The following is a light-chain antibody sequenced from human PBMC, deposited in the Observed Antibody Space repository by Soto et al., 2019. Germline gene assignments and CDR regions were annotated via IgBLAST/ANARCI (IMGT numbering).Light chain of an antibody. V-gene: IGKV3-20*01. J-gene: IGKJ1*01. CDR2: GAS. Sequence: EIVLTQSPGTLSLSPGERATLSCRASQSVSSSYLAWYQQKPGQAPRLLIYGASSRATGIPDRFSGSGSGTDFTLTISRLEPEDFAVYYCQQYNYFWAFGQGTRVEIK. CDR3: QQYNYFWA. CDR1: QSVSSSY.